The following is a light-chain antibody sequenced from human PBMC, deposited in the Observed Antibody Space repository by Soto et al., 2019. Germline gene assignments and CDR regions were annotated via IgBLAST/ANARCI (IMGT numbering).Light chain of an antibody. J-gene: IGLJ3*02. CDR1: SGDIAIYNF. V-gene: IGLV2-14*01. CDR2: EVS. Sequence: QSALTQPASVSGSLGQSITISCTGTSGDIAIYNFVSWFQQHPGKAPKLMIFEVSHRPSGVSDRFSGSKSVNKASLTISGLQAEDDAYYYCTSSTRSSTVVFGGGTKLTVL. CDR3: TSSTRSSTVV.